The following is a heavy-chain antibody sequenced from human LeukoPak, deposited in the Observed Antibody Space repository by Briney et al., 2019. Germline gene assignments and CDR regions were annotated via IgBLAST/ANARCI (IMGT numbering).Heavy chain of an antibody. CDR1: GGSISSGGYS. CDR3: ARGIPGYCTNGVCYTHWFDP. CDR2: IYHSGST. Sequence: PSETLSLTCAVSGGSISSGGYSWSWIRQPPGKGLEWIGYIYHSGSTYYNPSLQSRVTISVDRSKNQFSLKLSSVTAADTAVYYCARGIPGYCTNGVCYTHWFDPWGQGTLVTVSS. J-gene: IGHJ5*02. D-gene: IGHD2-8*01. V-gene: IGHV4-30-2*01.